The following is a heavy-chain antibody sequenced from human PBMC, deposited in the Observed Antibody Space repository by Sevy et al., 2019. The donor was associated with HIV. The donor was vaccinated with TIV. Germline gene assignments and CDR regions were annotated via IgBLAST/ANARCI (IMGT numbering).Heavy chain of an antibody. CDR1: GFTINNAW. J-gene: IGHJ4*02. D-gene: IGHD3-22*01. Sequence: GSLRLSCAVSGFTINNAWMNWVRQAPGTGLQWVGLIKSNIDGETTDYAAPVKGRFTISRDDSKNTLYLQMNNLKIEDTAVYYCATAPGYYDSAPFDYWGPGTLVTVSS. CDR2: IKSNIDGETT. V-gene: IGHV3-15*01. CDR3: ATAPGYYDSAPFDY.